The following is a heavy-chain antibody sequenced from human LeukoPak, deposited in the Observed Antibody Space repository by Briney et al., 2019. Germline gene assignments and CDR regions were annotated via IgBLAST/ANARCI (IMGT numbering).Heavy chain of an antibody. V-gene: IGHV3-20*04. CDR1: GFTFDDHA. CDR2: INWNGGSR. CDR3: ARGAASGFSFLDY. D-gene: IGHD3-3*01. J-gene: IGHJ4*02. Sequence: GGSLRLSCAASGFTFDDHAMSWVRQAPGKGLEWVSGINWNGGSRGYADSVKGRFTISRDNAKNSLYLQMNSLRAEDTALYYCARGAASGFSFLDYWGQGTLVTVSS.